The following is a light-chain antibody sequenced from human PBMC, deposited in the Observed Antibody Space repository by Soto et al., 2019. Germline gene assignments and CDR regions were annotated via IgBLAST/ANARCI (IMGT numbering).Light chain of an antibody. CDR2: ENN. Sequence: QSVLTQPPSVSEAPGQSVTISCTGSSSNIGAGYEAHWYQQVPGTAPKLLIYENNNRPSGVPDRFSGSKSGTSASLAITGLQAEDEAEYYCQSYDSSLSGYDFGTGTKLAVL. CDR1: SSNIGAGYE. CDR3: QSYDSSLSGYD. J-gene: IGLJ1*01. V-gene: IGLV1-40*01.